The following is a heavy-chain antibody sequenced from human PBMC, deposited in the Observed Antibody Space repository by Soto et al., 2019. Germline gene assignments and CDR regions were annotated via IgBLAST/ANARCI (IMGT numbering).Heavy chain of an antibody. V-gene: IGHV3-49*05. D-gene: IGHD6-19*01. CDR1: GFTFGDSP. CDR3: AKDRGAGGRFSGIAVAGIPS. J-gene: IGHJ5*02. CDR2: IQSKPSGGTT. Sequence: VQLVESGGGLVKPGQSLRLSCVVSGFTFGDSPMSWFRQAPGKGLEWVGFIQSKPSGGTTEYAPSVKGRFTISGDDSKSIVYLQMSSLKAEDTAVYYCAKDRGAGGRFSGIAVAGIPSWGQGTLVTVSS.